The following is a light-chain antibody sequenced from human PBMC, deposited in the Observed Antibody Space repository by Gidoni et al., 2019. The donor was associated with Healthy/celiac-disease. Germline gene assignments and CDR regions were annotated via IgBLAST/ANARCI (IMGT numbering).Light chain of an antibody. V-gene: IGKV1-5*03. CDR2: KAS. CDR3: QQYNSYLYT. J-gene: IGKJ2*01. CDR1: QRISSW. Sequence: DIQMTQSPSTLSASVVDIVTITCQTSQRISSWLAWYQQKPGKAPKHLIYKASSLESGVPSRFSGSGSGTEFTLTISSLQPDDFATYYCQQYNSYLYTFGQGTKLEIK.